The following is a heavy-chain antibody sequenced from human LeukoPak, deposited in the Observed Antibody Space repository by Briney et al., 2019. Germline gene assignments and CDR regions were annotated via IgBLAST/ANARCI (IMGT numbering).Heavy chain of an antibody. CDR2: IYGSGST. CDR1: GGSISSYY. V-gene: IGHV4-59*01. D-gene: IGHD1-1*01. CDR3: AREGTSGTHLNWFDP. Sequence: PSETLSLTCTVSGGSISSYYWSWIRQPPGKGLEWIGHIYGSGSTNYNPSLKSRDTLSVDTSKNQFSLKLSSVTAADTAVYYCAREGTSGTHLNWFDPWGQGTLVTVSS. J-gene: IGHJ5*02.